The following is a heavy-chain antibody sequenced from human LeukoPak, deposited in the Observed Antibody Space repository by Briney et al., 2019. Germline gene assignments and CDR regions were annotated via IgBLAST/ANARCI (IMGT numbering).Heavy chain of an antibody. CDR2: IYYSGST. CDR3: ARLSSDYYGSGSYFDY. CDR1: GGSISSSSYY. V-gene: IGHV4-39*01. D-gene: IGHD3-10*01. J-gene: IGHJ4*02. Sequence: SETLSPTCTVSGGSISSSSYYWGWIRQPPGKGLEWIGSIYYSGSTYYNPSLKSRVTISVDTSKNQFSLKLSSVTAADTAVYYCARLSSDYYGSGSYFDYWGQGTLVTVSS.